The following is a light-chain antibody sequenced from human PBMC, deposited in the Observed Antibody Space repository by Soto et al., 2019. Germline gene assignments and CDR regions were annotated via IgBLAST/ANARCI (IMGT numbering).Light chain of an antibody. CDR2: AAS. V-gene: IGKV1-6*01. Sequence: AIQMIQSPSSLSASVGDRVTITCRASQAIRNDLGWYQQKPGKAPKILIYAASSLQSGVPSRFSGSGSGTDFTLTISSLQPEDFATYYCLQDHDYPLTFGGGTKVEIK. J-gene: IGKJ4*01. CDR1: QAIRND. CDR3: LQDHDYPLT.